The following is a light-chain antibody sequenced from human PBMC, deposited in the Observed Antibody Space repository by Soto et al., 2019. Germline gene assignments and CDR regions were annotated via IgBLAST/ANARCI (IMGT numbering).Light chain of an antibody. J-gene: IGKJ4*01. CDR3: QQVNSFPLT. CDR2: AAS. CDR1: QGISSS. Sequence: DIQLTQSPSFLSASVGDRVTITCRASQGISSSLAWYQQKPGKAPQLLIYAASTLQSGVPSRFSGSGSGTEFTLTINSLQPEDFVIYYCQQVNSFPLTFGGGTKVEIK. V-gene: IGKV1-9*01.